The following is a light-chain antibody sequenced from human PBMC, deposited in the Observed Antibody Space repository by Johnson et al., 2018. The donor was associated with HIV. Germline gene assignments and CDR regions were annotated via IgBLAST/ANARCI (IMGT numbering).Light chain of an antibody. CDR2: DNN. CDR3: GTWDTTLSAKV. J-gene: IGLJ1*01. V-gene: IGLV1-51*01. CDR1: SSNIGNNY. Sequence: QSVLKQPPSVSAAPGQKVTLSCSGSSSNIGNNYVSWYQQLPGTAPKLLIYDNNKRPSGIPDRFSGSKSGTSATLGITGLQTGDEADYYCGTWDTTLSAKVFGTGTKVTVL.